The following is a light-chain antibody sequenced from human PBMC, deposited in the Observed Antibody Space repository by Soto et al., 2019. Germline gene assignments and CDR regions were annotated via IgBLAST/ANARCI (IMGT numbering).Light chain of an antibody. CDR1: QYINTR. CDR2: QTS. CDR3: QQYSTYAT. V-gene: IGKV3-11*01. Sequence: EIVLTQSPATLSSFPGDRVTLSCRASQYINTRLAWYQHRPGQAPRLLIYQTSLRAAGIPARFSASGSGTDFTLTISDVQPEDFALYYCQQYSTYATFGQGTKVDIK. J-gene: IGKJ1*01.